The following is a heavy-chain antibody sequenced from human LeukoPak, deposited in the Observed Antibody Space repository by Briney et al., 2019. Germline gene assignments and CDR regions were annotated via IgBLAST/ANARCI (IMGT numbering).Heavy chain of an antibody. Sequence: GSLNLSCAPSGFILDRHGMNWVRQAPGKGLEWVANIKQDGSEKYYVDSVKGRFTISRDNAKNSLYLQMNSLRAEDTAVYYCASDREYYDGSWSFVYWGQGALVTVSS. CDR3: ASDREYYDGSWSFVY. CDR1: GFILDRHG. V-gene: IGHV3-7*04. D-gene: IGHD3-16*01. CDR2: IKQDGSEK. J-gene: IGHJ4*02.